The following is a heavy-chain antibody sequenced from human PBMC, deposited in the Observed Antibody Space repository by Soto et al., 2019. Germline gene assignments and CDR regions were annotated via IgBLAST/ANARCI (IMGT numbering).Heavy chain of an antibody. Sequence: ASVKVSCKASGYTFTSYGISWVRQAPGQGLEWMGWISAYNGNTNYAQKLQGRVTMTTDTSTSTAYMELRSLRSDDTAVYYCARTLTIYDFWSGYRYPDSHSYMDVRG. J-gene: IGHJ6*03. V-gene: IGHV1-18*01. CDR2: ISAYNGNT. CDR3: ARTLTIYDFWSGYRYPDSHSYMDV. D-gene: IGHD3-3*01. CDR1: GYTFTSYG.